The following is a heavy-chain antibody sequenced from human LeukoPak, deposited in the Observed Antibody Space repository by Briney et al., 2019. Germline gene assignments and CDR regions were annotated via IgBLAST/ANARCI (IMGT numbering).Heavy chain of an antibody. CDR2: IKGDGSGA. CDR1: GFTFSAYW. Sequence: SGGSLRLSCAASGFTFSAYWMHWVRQAPGKGLVWVSRIKGDGSGASYADSVKGRFTISRDNAKNTLYLEMKSLRAEDTAVYYCACTSRPIDAWGQGILVTVSS. CDR3: ACTSRPIDA. V-gene: IGHV3-74*01. D-gene: IGHD2-8*01. J-gene: IGHJ5*02.